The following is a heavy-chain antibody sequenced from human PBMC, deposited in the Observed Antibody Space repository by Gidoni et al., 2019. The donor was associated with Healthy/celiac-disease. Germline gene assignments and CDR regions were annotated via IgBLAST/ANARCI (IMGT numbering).Heavy chain of an antibody. CDR2: INHSGST. J-gene: IGHJ6*02. CDR3: ARVVLVPAAMWVSAHYYYYYGMDV. Sequence: QVQLQQWGAGLLKPSETLSLTCAVYGGSFSGYYWSWIRQPPGKGLEWIGEINHSGSTNYNPSLKSRVTISVDTSKNQFSLKLSSVTAADTAVYYCARVVLVPAAMWVSAHYYYYYGMDVWGQGTTVTVSS. CDR1: GGSFSGYY. V-gene: IGHV4-34*01. D-gene: IGHD2-2*01.